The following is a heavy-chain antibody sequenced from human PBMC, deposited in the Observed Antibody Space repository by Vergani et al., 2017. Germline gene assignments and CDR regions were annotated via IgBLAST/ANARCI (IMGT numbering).Heavy chain of an antibody. CDR3: ARSMYGSYYYYGMDV. CDR2: IYYSGST. D-gene: IGHD1-26*01. CDR1: GGSISSYY. V-gene: IGHV4-59*01. Sequence: QVQLQESGPGLVKPSETLSLTCTVSGGSISSYYWSWIRQPPGKGLEWIGYIYYSGSTNYNPSLKSRVTISVDTSKNQFSLKLSSVTAADTAVYYCARSMYGSYYYYGMDVWGQGP. J-gene: IGHJ6*02.